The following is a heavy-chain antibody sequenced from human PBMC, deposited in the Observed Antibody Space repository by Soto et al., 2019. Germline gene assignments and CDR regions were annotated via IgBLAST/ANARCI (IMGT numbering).Heavy chain of an antibody. CDR1: GFNFGNNW. V-gene: IGHV3-74*01. CDR2: TNTDGRTT. J-gene: IGHJ4*02. CDR3: ATAEVDY. Sequence: HPGGSPRLSCAASGFNFGNNWMHWVRQAPGKGLEWVSRTNTDGRTTNYADSVKGRFTVSRDNAKNTLYLQMNSLRAEDTAVYYCATAEVDYWGPGTLVTVSS.